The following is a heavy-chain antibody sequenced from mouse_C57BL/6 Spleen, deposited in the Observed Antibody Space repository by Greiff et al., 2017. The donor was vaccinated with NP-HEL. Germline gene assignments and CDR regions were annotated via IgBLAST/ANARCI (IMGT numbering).Heavy chain of an antibody. J-gene: IGHJ3*01. CDR3: ARSGSNYVWFAY. Sequence: QVQLQQPGAELVKPGASVKMSCKASGYTFTSYWITWVKQRPGQGLEWIGDIYPGSGSTNYNEKFKSKATLTVDTSSSTAYMQLSSLTSEDSAVYYCARSGSNYVWFAYWGQGTLVTVSA. CDR1: GYTFTSYW. D-gene: IGHD2-5*01. V-gene: IGHV1-55*01. CDR2: IYPGSGST.